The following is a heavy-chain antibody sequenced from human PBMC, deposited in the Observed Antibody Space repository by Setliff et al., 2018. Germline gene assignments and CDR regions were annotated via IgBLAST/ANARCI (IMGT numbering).Heavy chain of an antibody. CDR2: IYYLGNT. Sequence: KPSETLSLTCTVSGDSISSGAYYWNWIRQYPGKGLEWIGYIYYLGNTYYNPSFKNRLVMSVDVSQNRFSLKLNSLTAADTAVYYCARAKFRGVYFYYMDVWGKGATVTVSS. CDR3: ARAKFRGVYFYYMDV. J-gene: IGHJ6*03. V-gene: IGHV4-31*02. CDR1: GDSISSGAYY. D-gene: IGHD3-10*01.